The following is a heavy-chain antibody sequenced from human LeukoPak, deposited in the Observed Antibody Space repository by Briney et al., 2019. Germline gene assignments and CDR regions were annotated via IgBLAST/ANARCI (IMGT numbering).Heavy chain of an antibody. CDR3: AKGSKAVLFTRDHYMDV. CDR2: IRYDGSNK. CDR1: GFTFSSYD. D-gene: IGHD6-19*01. J-gene: IGHJ6*03. Sequence: GGSLRLSCAASGFTFSSYDIHWVRQAPGKGLEWVAFIRYDGSNKYYADSVRGRFTASRDNSKNTLYLQMNSLRAEDTAVYFCAKGSKAVLFTRDHYMDVWGKGTTVTISS. V-gene: IGHV3-30*02.